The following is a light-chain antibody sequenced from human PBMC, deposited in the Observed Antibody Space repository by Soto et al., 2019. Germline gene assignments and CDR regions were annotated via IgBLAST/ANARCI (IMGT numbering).Light chain of an antibody. J-gene: IGKJ4*01. CDR2: AAS. CDR3: QQTTSFPLT. CDR1: QGISSW. Sequence: DIQMTQSPSFVSASVGDRVTITCRASQGISSWLAWYHQKPGRAPKLLIHAASSLESGVPSRFSGSGSWTDFTLTISSLQPEDFATYYCQQTTSFPLTFGGGTKVEIK. V-gene: IGKV1-12*01.